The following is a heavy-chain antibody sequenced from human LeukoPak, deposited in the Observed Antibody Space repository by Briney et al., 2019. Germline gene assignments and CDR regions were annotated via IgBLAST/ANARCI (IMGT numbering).Heavy chain of an antibody. CDR3: ARTDTGIFGMLIGAFDI. CDR1: GFTFSTYA. CDR2: INWNGGST. J-gene: IGHJ3*02. V-gene: IGHV3-20*04. Sequence: GGSLRLSCAASGFTFSTYAMSWVRQAPGKGLEWVSGINWNGGSTGYTDSVKGRFTISRDNAKNSLYLQMNSLRAEDTALYYCARTDTGIFGMLIGAFDIWGQGTMVTVSS. D-gene: IGHD3-3*01.